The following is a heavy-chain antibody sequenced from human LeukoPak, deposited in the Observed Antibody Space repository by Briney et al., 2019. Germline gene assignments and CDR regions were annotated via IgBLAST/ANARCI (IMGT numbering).Heavy chain of an antibody. CDR2: ISPNSGDT. CDR1: GYTFTGYY. Sequence: GASLKVSCKASGYTFTGYYMHWVRQAPGQGLEWMGWISPNSGDTNYAQKFQDRVTMTRDTSISTAYMELSSLRSEDTAVYCCARGVGGDQRLFDYWGQGTLVTVSS. D-gene: IGHD4-17*01. CDR3: ARGVGGDQRLFDY. V-gene: IGHV1-2*02. J-gene: IGHJ4*02.